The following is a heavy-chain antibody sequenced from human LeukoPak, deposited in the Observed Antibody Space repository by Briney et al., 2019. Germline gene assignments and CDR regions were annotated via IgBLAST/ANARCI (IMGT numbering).Heavy chain of an antibody. J-gene: IGHJ5*02. CDR3: ARAYGDYESRWFDP. V-gene: IGHV4-31*03. Sequence: SQTLSLTCTVSGGSISSGGYYWSWIRQHPGKGLEWIGYIYYSGSTYYNPSLKSRVTISVDTSKTQFSLKLSSVTAADTAVYYCARAYGDYESRWFDPWGQGTLSPSPQ. D-gene: IGHD4-17*01. CDR1: GGSISSGGYY. CDR2: IYYSGST.